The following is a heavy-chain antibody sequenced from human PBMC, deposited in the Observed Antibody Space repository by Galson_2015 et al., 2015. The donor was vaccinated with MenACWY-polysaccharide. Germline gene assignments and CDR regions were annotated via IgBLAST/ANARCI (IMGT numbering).Heavy chain of an antibody. J-gene: IGHJ4*02. CDR2: ISDSGSAI. D-gene: IGHD3-10*01. CDR3: ARDPRGARSSYFDY. Sequence: VSYISDSGSAIYFADSVKGRFIISRDNAKNSLYLQMNSLRAEDTAVYYCARDPRGARSSYFDYWGQGTLVTVSS. V-gene: IGHV3-11*01.